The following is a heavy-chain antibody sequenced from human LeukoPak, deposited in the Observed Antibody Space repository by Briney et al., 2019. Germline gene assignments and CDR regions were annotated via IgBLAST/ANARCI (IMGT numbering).Heavy chain of an antibody. CDR2: IYYSGST. J-gene: IGHJ4*02. D-gene: IGHD6-13*01. CDR1: GGSISSGDYY. V-gene: IGHV4-30-4*01. CDR3: ASPRGGIAAAGFDY. Sequence: PSETLSLTCTVSGGSISSGDYYWRWIRQPPGKGLEWIGYIYYSGSTYYNPSLKSRVTISVDTSKNQFSLKLSSVTAADTAVYYCASPRGGIAAAGFDYWGQGTLVTVSS.